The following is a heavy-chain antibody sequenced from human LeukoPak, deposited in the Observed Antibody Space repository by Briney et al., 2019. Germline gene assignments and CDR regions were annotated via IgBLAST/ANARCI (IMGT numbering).Heavy chain of an antibody. V-gene: IGHV1-2*02. CDR2: INPNSGGT. J-gene: IGHJ3*01. CDR1: GYTFTDYY. D-gene: IGHD3-22*01. CDR3: ARYYYDTSSVFDV. Sequence: ASVKVSCKASGYTFTDYYMHWVRQAPGQGLGWMGWINPNSGGTNYAQKFQGRVTMTRDTSISTAYMELSRLRSDDTAVYYCARYYYDTSSVFDVWGQGTRVTVSS.